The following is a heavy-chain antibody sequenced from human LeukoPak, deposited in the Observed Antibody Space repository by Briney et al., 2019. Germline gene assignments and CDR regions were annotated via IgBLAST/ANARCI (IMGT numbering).Heavy chain of an antibody. CDR3: ARGYSSGWLDY. CDR1: GFTFSSYA. Sequence: GGSLRLSCAASGFTFSSYAMHWVRQAPGKGLEWVAVISCDGSNKYYADSVKGRFTISRDNSKSTLYLQMNSLRAEDTAVYYCARGYSSGWLDYWGQGTLVTVSS. D-gene: IGHD6-19*01. J-gene: IGHJ4*02. CDR2: ISCDGSNK. V-gene: IGHV3-30-3*01.